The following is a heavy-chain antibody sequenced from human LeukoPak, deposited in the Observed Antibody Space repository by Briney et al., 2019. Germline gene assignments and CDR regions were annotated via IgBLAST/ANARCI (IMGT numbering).Heavy chain of an antibody. D-gene: IGHD3-16*01. CDR3: ARVGEYYYSGMDV. CDR2: IYHSGST. J-gene: IGHJ6*02. V-gene: IGHV4-4*02. CDR1: GGSISSSNW. Sequence: SGTLSLTCAVSGGSISSSNWWSWVRQPPGKGLEWIGEIYHSGSTNYNPSLKSRVTISVDKSKNQFSLKLSSVTAADTAVYYCARVGEYYYSGMDVWGQGTSVTVSS.